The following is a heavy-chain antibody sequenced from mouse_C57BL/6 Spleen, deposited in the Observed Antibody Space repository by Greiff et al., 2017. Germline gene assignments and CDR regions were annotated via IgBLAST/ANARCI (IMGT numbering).Heavy chain of an antibody. J-gene: IGHJ4*01. V-gene: IGHV5-17*01. CDR3: ARAHPWAMDY. CDR1: GFTFSDYG. CDR2: ISSGSSTI. Sequence: EVQLVESGGGLVKPGGSLKLSCAASGFTFSDYGMHWVRQAPEKGLEWVAYISSGSSTIYYADTVKGRFTISRDNAKNTLFLQMTSLRSEDTAMYYCARAHPWAMDYWGQGTSVTVSS.